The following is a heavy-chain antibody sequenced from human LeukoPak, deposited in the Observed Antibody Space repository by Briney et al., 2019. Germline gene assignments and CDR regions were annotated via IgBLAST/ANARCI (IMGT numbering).Heavy chain of an antibody. Sequence: PSEALSLTCTVSGGSISSSSYYWGWIRQPPGKGLEWIGKINHSGGTNYNPSLKSRVTISVDTSKNQFSLKLSSVTAADTAVYSCARVQPVTIIDYWGQGTLVTVSS. J-gene: IGHJ4*02. V-gene: IGHV4-39*07. CDR2: INHSGGT. D-gene: IGHD4-17*01. CDR3: ARVQPVTIIDY. CDR1: GGSISSSSYY.